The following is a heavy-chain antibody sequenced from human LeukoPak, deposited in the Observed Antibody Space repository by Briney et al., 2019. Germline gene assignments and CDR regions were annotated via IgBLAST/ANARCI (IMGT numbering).Heavy chain of an antibody. D-gene: IGHD3-10*01. CDR1: GFTVSSNS. CDR2: IYSGGNT. Sequence: PGGSLRLSCTVSGFTVSSNSMSWVRQAPGKGLEWVSFIYSGGNTHYSDSVKGRFTISRDNAKNTLYLQMNSLRAEDTAVYYCARERLMVRGVIKGSWFDPWGQGTLVTVSS. J-gene: IGHJ5*02. CDR3: ARERLMVRGVIKGSWFDP. V-gene: IGHV3-66*01.